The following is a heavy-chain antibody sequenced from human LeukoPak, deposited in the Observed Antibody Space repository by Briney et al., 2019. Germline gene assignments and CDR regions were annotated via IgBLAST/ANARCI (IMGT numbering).Heavy chain of an antibody. CDR3: VRQQTSHGNFDY. CDR2: IDTDGSTA. J-gene: IGHJ4*02. V-gene: IGHV3-74*01. D-gene: IGHD1-26*01. CDR1: GFTFRSYW. Sequence: GGSLRLSCAASGFTFRSYWMHWVRQAPGKGLVWVSHIDTDGSTATYADSVRGRFTISRDNAKNTLYLQMNSLSAEDTAVYYCVRQQTSHGNFDYWGQGTLVTVSS.